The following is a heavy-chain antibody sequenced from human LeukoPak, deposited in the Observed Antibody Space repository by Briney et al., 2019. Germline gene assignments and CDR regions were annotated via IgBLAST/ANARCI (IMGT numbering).Heavy chain of an antibody. CDR3: ARCGSGWYSWFDP. CDR2: INPNSGST. J-gene: IGHJ5*02. D-gene: IGHD6-19*01. CDR1: GYTFTGYY. Sequence: GASVKVSCKASGYTFTGYYMHWVRQAPGQGLEWMGWINPNSGSTDYAQNFQGRVTMTRDTSVSTAYMELSRLRSDDTAVYYCARCGSGWYSWFDPWGQGTLVTVSS. V-gene: IGHV1-2*02.